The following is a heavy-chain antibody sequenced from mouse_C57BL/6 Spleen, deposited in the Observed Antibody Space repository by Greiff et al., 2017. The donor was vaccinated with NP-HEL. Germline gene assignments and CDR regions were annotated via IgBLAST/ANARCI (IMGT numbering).Heavy chain of an antibody. CDR1: GFTFSDYG. J-gene: IGHJ2*01. D-gene: IGHD3-3*01. V-gene: IGHV5-17*01. CDR2: ISSGSSTI. Sequence: EVNVVESGGGLVKPGGSLKLSCAASGFTFSDYGMHWVRQAPEKGREWVAYISSGSSTIYYADTVKGRFTISRDNAKNTLFLQMTSLRSEDTAMYYCARKEGPLDYWGQGTTLTVSS. CDR3: ARKEGPLDY.